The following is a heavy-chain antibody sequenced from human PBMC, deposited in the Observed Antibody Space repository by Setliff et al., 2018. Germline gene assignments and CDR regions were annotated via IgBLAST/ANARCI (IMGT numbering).Heavy chain of an antibody. CDR1: GGSISSGSYY. CDR3: ASELWLDPPGYYYMDV. D-gene: IGHD6-19*01. J-gene: IGHJ6*03. Sequence: KTSETLSLTCTVSGGSISSGSYYWSWIRQHAGKGLEWIGRIYTSGSTNYNPSLKSRVIISVDTSKNQFSLNLNSVTAADMAVYYCASELWLDPPGYYYMDVGAKGTTVTVSS. CDR2: IYTSGST. V-gene: IGHV4-61*02.